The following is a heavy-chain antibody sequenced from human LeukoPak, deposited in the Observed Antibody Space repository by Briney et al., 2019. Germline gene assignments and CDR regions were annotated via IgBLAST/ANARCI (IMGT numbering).Heavy chain of an antibody. CDR1: GFTFSDYY. CDR3: AREASIGDWSVDY. J-gene: IGHJ4*02. D-gene: IGHD3-9*01. Sequence: PGGSLRLSCAASGFTFSDYYMSWIRQAPGKGLEWVSHISSSGSTIYYADSVKGRFTISRDNAKNSLYLQMNSLRAEDTAVYYCAREASIGDWSVDYWGQGTLVTVSS. V-gene: IGHV3-11*04. CDR2: ISSSGSTI.